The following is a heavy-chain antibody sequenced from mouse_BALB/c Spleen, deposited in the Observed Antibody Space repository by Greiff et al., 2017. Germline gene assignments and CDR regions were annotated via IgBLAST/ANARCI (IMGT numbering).Heavy chain of an antibody. D-gene: IGHD1-2*01. CDR1: GFTFSSYA. CDR3: AVLRLKDWFAY. Sequence: EVQVVESGGGLVKPGGSLKLSCAASGFTFSSYAMSWVRQTPEKRLEWVASISSGGSTYYPDSVKGRFTISRDNARNILYLQMSSLRSEDTAMYYCAVLRLKDWFAYWGQGTLVTVSA. J-gene: IGHJ3*01. V-gene: IGHV5-6-5*01. CDR2: ISSGGST.